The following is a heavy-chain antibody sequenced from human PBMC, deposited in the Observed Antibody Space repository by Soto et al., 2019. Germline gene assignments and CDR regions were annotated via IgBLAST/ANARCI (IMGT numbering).Heavy chain of an antibody. D-gene: IGHD4-17*01. J-gene: IGHJ6*02. V-gene: IGHV1-3*01. CDR1: GYTFTSYA. Sequence: ASVKVSCKASGYTFTSYAMHWVRQAPGQRLEWMGWINAGNGNTKYSQKFQGRVTLTRDTSASTAYMELSSLRSEDTAVYYCASAFYGDYIFYYYYGMNVWGQGTTFTVSS. CDR2: INAGNGNT. CDR3: ASAFYGDYIFYYYYGMNV.